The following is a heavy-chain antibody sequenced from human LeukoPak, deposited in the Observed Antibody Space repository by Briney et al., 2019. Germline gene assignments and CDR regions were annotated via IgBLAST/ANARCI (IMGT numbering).Heavy chain of an antibody. J-gene: IGHJ4*02. V-gene: IGHV3-74*03. Sequence: GGSLRLSCAASGFTYRNHWMHWVRQTPGKGLVWFSRISSEGSSTTYADSAKGRFTISRDNAKNTLYLQMNNLRAEDTAMYYCARDQRVTGRPDIDYWGQGTLVIVSS. D-gene: IGHD6-6*01. CDR1: GFTYRNHW. CDR3: ARDQRVTGRPDIDY. CDR2: ISSEGSST.